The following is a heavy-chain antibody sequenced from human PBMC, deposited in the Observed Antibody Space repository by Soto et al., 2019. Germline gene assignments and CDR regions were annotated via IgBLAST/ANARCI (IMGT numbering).Heavy chain of an antibody. J-gene: IGHJ4*02. CDR1: GGSISSSSYY. D-gene: IGHD3-16*02. Sequence: QLQLQESGPGLVKPSETLSLTCTVSGGSISSSSYYWGWIRQPPGKGLEWIGSIYYSGSTYYNPALKRRVTISVDTSKDQFRLKVSSVTAADTAVYYWARAGIWGSYRYLDYWGQGTLVTVSS. CDR3: ARAGIWGSYRYLDY. V-gene: IGHV4-39*01. CDR2: IYYSGST.